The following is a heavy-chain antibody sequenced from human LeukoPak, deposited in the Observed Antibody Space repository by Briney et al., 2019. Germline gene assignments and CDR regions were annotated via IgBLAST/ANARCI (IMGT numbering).Heavy chain of an antibody. CDR3: ARQKCTSTSCLTKNAFDI. J-gene: IGHJ3*02. D-gene: IGHD2-2*01. CDR1: GSISCYY. V-gene: IGHV4-4*09. Sequence: PSETLSLTCTVSGSISCYYWSWIRQPPGKGLEWIGYIYTSGSTNYNPSLKSRVTISVDTSKNQFSLDLSSMTAADTAVYYCARQKCTSTSCLTKNAFDIWARGQWSPSLQ. CDR2: IYTSGST.